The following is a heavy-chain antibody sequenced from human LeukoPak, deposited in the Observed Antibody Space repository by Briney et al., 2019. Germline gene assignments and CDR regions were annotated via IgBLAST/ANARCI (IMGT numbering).Heavy chain of an antibody. J-gene: IGHJ6*02. V-gene: IGHV3-49*04. CDR2: IRSKGYGGTT. CDR1: GFTFGDHA. D-gene: IGHD5-24*01. CDR3: TRGPTGRWLYYGMDV. Sequence: GGSLRLSCITSGFTFGDHAMSWVRQAPGKGLDWVGFIRSKGYGGTTEYAASVKGRFTISRDDSKSIAYLQMNSLKSEDTAIYYCTRGPTGRWLYYGMDVWGQGTTVIVSS.